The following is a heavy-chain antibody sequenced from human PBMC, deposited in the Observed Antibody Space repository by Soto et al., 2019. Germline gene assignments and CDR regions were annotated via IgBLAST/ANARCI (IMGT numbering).Heavy chain of an antibody. CDR3: TTAGGYCIGGRCYSHYYYMDG. J-gene: IGHJ6*03. Sequence: EVQLVESGGGLVKPGGSLRLSCAASGFTFSNAWMSWVRQAPGKGLEWVGRIKSKTDGGTTDYAAPVKGRFTISRDDSKNKLYLQRNRLKTEDTDVYYCTTAGGYCIGGRCYSHYYYMDGWGKGTTVTVSS. CDR2: IKSKTDGGTT. CDR1: GFTFSNAW. V-gene: IGHV3-15*01. D-gene: IGHD2-15*01.